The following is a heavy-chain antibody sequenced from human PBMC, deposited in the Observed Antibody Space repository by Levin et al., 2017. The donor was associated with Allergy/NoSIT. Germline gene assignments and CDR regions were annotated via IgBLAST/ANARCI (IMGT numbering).Heavy chain of an antibody. CDR1: GFTFDDYA. CDR3: AKDSDGAVAGTFDY. D-gene: IGHD6-19*01. J-gene: IGHJ4*02. V-gene: IGHV3-9*01. CDR2: ISWNSGSI. Sequence: SCAASGFTFDDYAMHWVRQAPGKGLEWVSGISWNSGSIGYADSVKGRFTISRDNAKNSLYLQMNSLRAEDTALYYCAKDSDGAVAGTFDYWGQGTLVTVSS.